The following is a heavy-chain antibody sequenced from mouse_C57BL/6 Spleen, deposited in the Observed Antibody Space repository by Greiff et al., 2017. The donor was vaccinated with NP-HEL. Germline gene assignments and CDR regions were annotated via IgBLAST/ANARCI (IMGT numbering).Heavy chain of an antibody. CDR2: INPNNGGT. Sequence: EVQLQQSGPELVKPGASVKISCKASGYTFTDYYMNWVKQSHGKSLEWIGDINPNNGGTSYNQKFKGKATLTVDKSSSTAYMELRSLTSEDSAVYYCARYSNYVIPFAYWGQGTLVTVSA. CDR3: ARYSNYVIPFAY. J-gene: IGHJ3*01. V-gene: IGHV1-26*01. D-gene: IGHD2-5*01. CDR1: GYTFTDYY.